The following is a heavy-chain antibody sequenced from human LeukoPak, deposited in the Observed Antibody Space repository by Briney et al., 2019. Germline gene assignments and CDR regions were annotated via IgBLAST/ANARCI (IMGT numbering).Heavy chain of an antibody. CDR1: GFTFSNCA. D-gene: IGHD1-26*01. CDR2: ISGSGGST. CDR3: AKSPAVGAGFDI. Sequence: PGGSLRLSCAASGFTFSNCAVSWLRQAPGKGLEWVSAISGSGGSTYYADSVKGRFTISRDNSKNTLYLQMNSLRAEDTAVYYCAKSPAVGAGFDIWGQGTMVTVSS. V-gene: IGHV3-23*01. J-gene: IGHJ3*02.